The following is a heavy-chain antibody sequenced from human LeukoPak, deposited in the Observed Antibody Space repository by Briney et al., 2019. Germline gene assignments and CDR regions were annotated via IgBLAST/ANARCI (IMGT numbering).Heavy chain of an antibody. J-gene: IGHJ1*01. CDR2: IYTSGST. D-gene: IGHD6-13*01. CDR1: GGSLSSGSYY. V-gene: IGHV4-61*02. Sequence: SETLSLTCTVSGGSLSSGSYYWRWLRQPAGTGLEWLGRIYTSGSTNYNPSLKSRVTISVDTSKNQFSLKLSSVTAADTAVYYCARRAAAGSKYFQHWGQGTLVTVSS. CDR3: ARRAAAGSKYFQH.